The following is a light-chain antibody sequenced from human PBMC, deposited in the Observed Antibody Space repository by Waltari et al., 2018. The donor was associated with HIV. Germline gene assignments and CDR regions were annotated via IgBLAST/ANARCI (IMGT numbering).Light chain of an antibody. V-gene: IGLV2-14*01. CDR2: EVS. CDR3: STYTGRGTDTVL. J-gene: IGLJ2*01. CDR1: TSDIGAYNS. Sequence: QSALTQPASVSGSPGQSIAISCTGSTSDIGAYNSVSSFQQHPGKAPKLIIFEVSNRPSGVSNRFSGSKSGNTASLTISGLQAEDEADYYCSTYTGRGTDTVLFAGGTKLTVL.